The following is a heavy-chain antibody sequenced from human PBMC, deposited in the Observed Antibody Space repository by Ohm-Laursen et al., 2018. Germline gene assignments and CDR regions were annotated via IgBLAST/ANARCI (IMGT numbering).Heavy chain of an antibody. CDR2: ISDTGSST. D-gene: IGHD5-24*01. Sequence: SLRLSCAASGFSFSSYVMSWVRQAPGKGLEWVSAISDTGSSTYYADSVKGRFTISRDNSKNTLYLQMNGLRTEDTAVYYCAKDLEMTTIWVLGYWGQGTLVTVSS. J-gene: IGHJ4*02. CDR1: GFSFSSYV. V-gene: IGHV3-23*01. CDR3: AKDLEMTTIWVLGY.